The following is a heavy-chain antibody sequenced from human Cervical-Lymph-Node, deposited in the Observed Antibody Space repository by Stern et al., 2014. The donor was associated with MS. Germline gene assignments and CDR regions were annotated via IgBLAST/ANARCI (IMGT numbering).Heavy chain of an antibody. CDR1: GGSISSSNW. Sequence: QVQLQESGPGLVKPSGTLSLTCAVSGGSISSSNWWSWVRQPPGKGLEWXGDISHSGSTTYNPSLKSRVTITVVKAKNQFSLKPSSLTAADTAVYYCASRGLSLSFSEITPSGWTFDYWGQGTLVTVSS. D-gene: IGHD6-19*01. J-gene: IGHJ4*02. CDR3: ASRGLSLSFSEITPSGWTFDY. V-gene: IGHV4-4*02. CDR2: ISHSGST.